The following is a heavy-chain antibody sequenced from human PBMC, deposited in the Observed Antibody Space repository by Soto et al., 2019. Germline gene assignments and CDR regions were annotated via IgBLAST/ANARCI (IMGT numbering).Heavy chain of an antibody. CDR1: GRPISNNNW. CDR2: SHHSGSS. J-gene: IGHJ5*01. V-gene: IGHV4-4*02. Sequence: QVQLQESGPGLMKPSETLSLTCAVSGRPISNNNWWSWVRQPPRKGLECIGESHHSGSSKYNPSLKSRVTMSIDKSKSQFALRLTSVTAADTAVYYCARSNCFDSWGQGTLVTVSS. CDR3: ARSNCFDS.